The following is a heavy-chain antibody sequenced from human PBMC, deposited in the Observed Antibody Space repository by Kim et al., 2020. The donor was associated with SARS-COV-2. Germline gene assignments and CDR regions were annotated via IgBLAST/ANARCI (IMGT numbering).Heavy chain of an antibody. Sequence: GGSLRLSCTASGFTFGDYAMSWFRQAPGKGLEWVGFIRSKAYGGTTEYAASVKGRFTISRDDSKSIAYLQMNSLKTEDTAVYYCTRAGGGSYYERCAFDIWGQGTMVTVSS. CDR3: TRAGGGSYYERCAFDI. J-gene: IGHJ3*02. CDR2: IRSKAYGGTT. CDR1: GFTFGDYA. V-gene: IGHV3-49*03. D-gene: IGHD1-26*01.